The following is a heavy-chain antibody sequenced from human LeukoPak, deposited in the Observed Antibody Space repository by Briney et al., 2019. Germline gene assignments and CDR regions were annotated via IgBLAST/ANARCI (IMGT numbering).Heavy chain of an antibody. V-gene: IGHV1-8*01. D-gene: IGHD3-3*01. CDR1: GYTFTIYD. Sequence: GASVKVSCKASGYTFTIYDINWVRQAPGEGLGWVGWMNPNNGGTVYAQKFQGRVTMTRDTSTGTLYMELNSLRSEDTAVYYCARGAIFGVTPRGYGMDVWGQGTTVTVSS. CDR2: MNPNNGGT. J-gene: IGHJ6*02. CDR3: ARGAIFGVTPRGYGMDV.